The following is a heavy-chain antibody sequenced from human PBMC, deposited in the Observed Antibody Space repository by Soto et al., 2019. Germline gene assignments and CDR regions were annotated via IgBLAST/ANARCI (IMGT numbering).Heavy chain of an antibody. J-gene: IGHJ6*02. Sequence: QVQLVESGGGLVKPGGSLRLSCAASGFTFSDYYMSWVRQAPGKGLEWISYISGSGSAMYYVNSVKGRFTISRDNAKNFLYLQMNSLRAEDTAVYYCARDQKVESSGWNSSGMDDWGQGTTVTVSS. CDR1: GFTFSDYY. CDR3: ARDQKVESSGWNSSGMDD. CDR2: ISGSGSAM. V-gene: IGHV3-11*01. D-gene: IGHD6-19*01.